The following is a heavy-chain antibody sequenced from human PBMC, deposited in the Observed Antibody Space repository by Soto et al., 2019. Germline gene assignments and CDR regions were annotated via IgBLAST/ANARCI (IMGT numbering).Heavy chain of an antibody. Sequence: SETLSLTCDVSRYSINNNNWWSWVRQPPGGGLEWIGELHHGGSTNYNPSLESRATFSVDISKNQFFLKLSSVTAADTAVYYCTKNSAYALDYWSQGTLVTVS. D-gene: IGHD5-12*01. CDR3: TKNSAYALDY. CDR1: RYSINNNNW. J-gene: IGHJ4*02. CDR2: LHHGGST. V-gene: IGHV4-4*02.